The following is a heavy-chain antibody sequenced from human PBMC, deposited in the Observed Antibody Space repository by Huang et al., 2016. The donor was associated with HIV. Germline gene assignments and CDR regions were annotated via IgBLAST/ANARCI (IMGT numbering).Heavy chain of an antibody. J-gene: IGHJ4*02. V-gene: IGHV1-46*01. CDR2: INPSGGSE. CDR3: ARDRDFYDSSGYWGFNYFDY. Sequence: QVQLVQSGAEVKKPGASVKVSCKASGYAFTSYYMHWVRQAPGQGLEWMGRINPSGGSESYAQKFQGRVTTTRDTSTNTVFMELSSLRAEDTAVYYWARDRDFYDSSGYWGFNYFDYWGQGTLVTVSS. CDR1: GYAFTSYY. D-gene: IGHD3-22*01.